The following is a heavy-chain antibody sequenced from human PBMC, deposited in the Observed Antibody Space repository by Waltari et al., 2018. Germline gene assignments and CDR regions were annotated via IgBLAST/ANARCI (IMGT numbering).Heavy chain of an antibody. V-gene: IGHV4-4*02. D-gene: IGHD2-21*02. Sequence: QVQLKESGPGLLRPSGTLSLTCGVSGASISSDHWWAWVRQSPGKGLEWLWEIYQTGPTNYNPSRRRVLTMLVDKSANQFSLQLTSVTAADTGVYYCARVVFTADYYFDYWGQGTPVTVSS. J-gene: IGHJ4*02. CDR2: IYQTGPT. CDR3: ARVVFTADYYFDY. CDR1: GASISSDHW.